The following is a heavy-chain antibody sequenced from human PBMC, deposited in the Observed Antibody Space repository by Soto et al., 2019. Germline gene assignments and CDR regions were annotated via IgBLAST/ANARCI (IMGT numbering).Heavy chain of an antibody. CDR3: XKDMGTDGYNYYYGMDV. CDR2: ISWNSGSI. CDR1: GFTFDYYA. J-gene: IGHJ6*02. Sequence: PGGSLRLSCAASGFTFDYYAMHWVRQAPGKGLEWVSGISWNSGSIGYADSVKGRFTISRDNAKNSLYLQMNSLRAEDTALYYCXKDMGTDGYNYYYGMDVWGQGTTVTVSS. V-gene: IGHV3-9*01. D-gene: IGHD5-12*01.